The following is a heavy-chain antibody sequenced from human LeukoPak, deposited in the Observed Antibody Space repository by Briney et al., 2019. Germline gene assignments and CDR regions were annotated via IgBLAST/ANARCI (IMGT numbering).Heavy chain of an antibody. CDR2: IGISGFTV. CDR3: AGNFYDGSGYPTFDY. CDR1: GCTFSDYY. Sequence: PGGSLRLSCAGSGCTFSDYYMNWVRQAPGKGLEWISYIGISGFTVYYADSVKGRFTISRDNNDNLLYLEMTSLRPEDTATYYCAGNFYDGSGYPTFDYWGQGALVAVSS. J-gene: IGHJ4*02. V-gene: IGHV3-11*04. D-gene: IGHD3-22*01.